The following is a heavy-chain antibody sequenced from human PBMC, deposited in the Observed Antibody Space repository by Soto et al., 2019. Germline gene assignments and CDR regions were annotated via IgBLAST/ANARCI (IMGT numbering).Heavy chain of an antibody. CDR2: INHSGGT. D-gene: IGHD3-9*01. CDR3: ARSPNYDFLTGKLPPSGGSHSDAFDI. Sequence: QVQLHQWGAGLLKPSETLSLTCAVYGGSFSGNYWNWILQPPGKGLEWIGEINHSGGTNYNPSLRSRVSMSVDTSKSQFSLNLSSVTAADTAVYYCARSPNYDFLTGKLPPSGGSHSDAFDIWGQGTMVTVSS. V-gene: IGHV4-34*01. J-gene: IGHJ3*02. CDR1: GGSFSGNY.